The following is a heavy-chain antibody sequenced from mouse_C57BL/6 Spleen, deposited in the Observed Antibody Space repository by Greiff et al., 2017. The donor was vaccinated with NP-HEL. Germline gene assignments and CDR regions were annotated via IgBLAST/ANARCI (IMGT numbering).Heavy chain of an antibody. CDR3: ARGGSYDY. CDR2: ISDGGSYT. D-gene: IGHD2-12*01. J-gene: IGHJ2*01. V-gene: IGHV5-4*03. Sequence: DVMLVESGGGLVKPGGSLKLSCAASGFTFSSYAMSWVRQTPEKRLEWVATISDGGSYTYYPDNVKGRFTISRDNAKNNLYLQMSHLKSEDTAMYYCARGGSYDYWGQGTTLTVSS. CDR1: GFTFSSYA.